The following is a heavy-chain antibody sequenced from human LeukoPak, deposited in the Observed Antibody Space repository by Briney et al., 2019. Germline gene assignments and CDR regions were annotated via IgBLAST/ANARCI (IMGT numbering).Heavy chain of an antibody. CDR2: INHSGST. CDR3: ARGVVPAAPDFDY. Sequence: PSETLSLTCAVYGGSFSGYYWSWIRQPPGKGLEWIGEINHSGSTNYNPSPKSRVTMSVDTSKNQFSLKLSSVTAADTAVYYCARGVVPAAPDFDYWGQGTLVTVSS. J-gene: IGHJ4*02. CDR1: GGSFSGYY. D-gene: IGHD2-2*01. V-gene: IGHV4-34*01.